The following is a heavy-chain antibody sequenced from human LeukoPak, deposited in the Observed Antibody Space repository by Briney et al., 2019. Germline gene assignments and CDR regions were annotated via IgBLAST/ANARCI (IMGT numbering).Heavy chain of an antibody. J-gene: IGHJ5*02. CDR1: GYTFTSYD. Sequence: GASVKVSCKASGYTFTSYDINWVRQATGQGLEWMGWMNPNSGNTGYAQKFQGRVTMTRNTSISTAYMELSSLRSEDTAVYYCARGLARLQYCSGGSCYFRSHWFDPWGQGTLVTVSS. V-gene: IGHV1-8*01. CDR2: MNPNSGNT. D-gene: IGHD2-15*01. CDR3: ARGLARLQYCSGGSCYFRSHWFDP.